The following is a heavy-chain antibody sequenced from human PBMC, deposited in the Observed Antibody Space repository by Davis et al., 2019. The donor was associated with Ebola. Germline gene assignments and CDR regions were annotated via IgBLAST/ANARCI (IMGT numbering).Heavy chain of an antibody. D-gene: IGHD3-16*01. Sequence: AASVKVSCKASGYKLTSYAMNWVRQAPGQGLEWMGWINTNTGNPTYAQGFTGRFVFSLDTSVSTAYLQISSLKAEDTAVYYCARGVSIGDYWGQGTLVTVSS. V-gene: IGHV7-4-1*02. CDR3: ARGVSIGDY. CDR1: GYKLTSYA. J-gene: IGHJ4*02. CDR2: INTNTGNP.